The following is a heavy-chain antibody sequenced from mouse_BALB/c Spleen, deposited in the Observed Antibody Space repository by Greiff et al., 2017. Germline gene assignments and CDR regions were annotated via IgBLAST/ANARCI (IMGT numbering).Heavy chain of an antibody. D-gene: IGHD1-1*01. CDR3: ARNYYGSSCWYFGV. Sequence: EVKLVESGGGLVQPGGSLKLSCAASGFTFSSYTMSWVRQTPEKRLEWVAYISNGGGSTYYPDTVKGRFTISRDNAKNTLYLQMSSLKSEDTAMYYCARNYYGSSCWYFGVWGAGTTVTVSS. CDR2: ISNGGGST. J-gene: IGHJ1*01. V-gene: IGHV5-12-2*01. CDR1: GFTFSSYT.